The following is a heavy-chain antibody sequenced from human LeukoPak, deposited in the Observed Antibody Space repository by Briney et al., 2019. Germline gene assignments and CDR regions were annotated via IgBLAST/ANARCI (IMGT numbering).Heavy chain of an antibody. CDR3: ASGPYPAAGTDHQFDY. CDR1: GASISSYY. D-gene: IGHD6-13*01. CDR2: IYYSGST. J-gene: IGHJ4*02. Sequence: PSETLSLTCTVSGASISSYYWSWIRQPPGKGLEGIGYIYYSGSTHYNPSLKSRVTISVDTSKNQFSLRLSSMTAADTAVYYCASGPYPAAGTDHQFDYWGQGTLVTVSS. V-gene: IGHV4-59*01.